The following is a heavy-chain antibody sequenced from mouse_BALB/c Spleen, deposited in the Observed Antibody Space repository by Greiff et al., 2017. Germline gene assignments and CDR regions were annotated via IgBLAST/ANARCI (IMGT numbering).Heavy chain of an antibody. CDR3: ARQFAY. J-gene: IGHJ3*01. CDR2: ISSGGSYT. V-gene: IGHV5-9-3*01. Sequence: DVHLVESGGGLVKPGGSLKLSCAASGFTFSSYAMSWVRQTPEKRLEWVATISSGGSYTYYPDSVKGRFTISRDNAKNTLYLQMSSLRSEDTAMYYCARQFAYWGQGTLVTVSA. CDR1: GFTFSSYA.